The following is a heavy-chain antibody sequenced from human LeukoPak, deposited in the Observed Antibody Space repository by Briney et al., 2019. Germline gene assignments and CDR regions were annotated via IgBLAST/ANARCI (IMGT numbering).Heavy chain of an antibody. CDR1: GFTFSSYA. D-gene: IGHD2-21*01. V-gene: IGHV3-23*01. CDR3: AKEGVSGTIPSYSFCP. Sequence: PGGSLRLSCEGSGFTFSSYAMSWVRQAPGQGLEWVSSISGSGGSKYYADSVKGRFTISRDNSKNTLYLQMESLRAEDTAVYYCAKEGVSGTIPSYSFCPWGPGALVTVSS. CDR2: ISGSGGSK. J-gene: IGHJ5*02.